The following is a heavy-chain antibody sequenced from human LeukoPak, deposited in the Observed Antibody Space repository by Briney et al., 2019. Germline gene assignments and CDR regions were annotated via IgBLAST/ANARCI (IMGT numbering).Heavy chain of an antibody. J-gene: IGHJ4*02. V-gene: IGHV3-48*03. CDR2: ISSSGSTI. D-gene: IGHD6-13*01. CDR3: ARDQQLVVDY. Sequence: AGGSLRLSCAASGFTFSSYEMDWVRQAPGKGLEWVSYISSSGSTIYYADSVKGRFTISRDNAKNSLYLQMNSLRAEDTAVYYCARDQQLVVDYWGQGTLVTVSS. CDR1: GFTFSSYE.